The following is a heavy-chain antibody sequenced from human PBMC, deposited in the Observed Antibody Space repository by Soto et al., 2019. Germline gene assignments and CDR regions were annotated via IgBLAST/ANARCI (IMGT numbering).Heavy chain of an antibody. D-gene: IGHD6-19*01. CDR1: GFTFSSYW. CDR3: ARDKQWLVFDY. Sequence: PGGSLRLSCEASGFTFSSYWMSWVRQAPGKGLEWVANVRQDGSQKYLVDSVKGRFTISRDNAKNSLYLQMNSLRAEDTAVYYCARDKQWLVFDYWGQGTLVTVSS. J-gene: IGHJ4*02. CDR2: VRQDGSQK. V-gene: IGHV3-7*03.